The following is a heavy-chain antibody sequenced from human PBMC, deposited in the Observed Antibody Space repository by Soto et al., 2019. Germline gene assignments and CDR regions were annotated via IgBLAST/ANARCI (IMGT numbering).Heavy chain of an antibody. J-gene: IGHJ4*02. CDR1: GFTFSSNY. CDR3: ARSSTRYFDY. D-gene: IGHD6-6*01. V-gene: IGHV3-53*04. Sequence: GGSLRLSCAASGFTFSSNYMSWVRQAPGKGREWVSVIYSGGSTYYADSVKGRFTISRHNCKNTLYLQMNSLRAEDTAVYYCARSSTRYFDYWGQGTLVTVSS. CDR2: IYSGGST.